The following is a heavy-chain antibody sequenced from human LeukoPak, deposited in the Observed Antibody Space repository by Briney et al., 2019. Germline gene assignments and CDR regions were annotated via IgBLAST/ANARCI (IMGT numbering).Heavy chain of an antibody. J-gene: IGHJ4*02. CDR2: ISTYSAIT. D-gene: IGHD1-26*01. CDR1: GYSFTTHG. V-gene: IGHV1-18*01. Sequence: GASVKVSCKASGYSFTTHGISWVRQAPGQGLEWMGWISTYSAITNFAQNFQGRVTMTTDTSTSTAYMELRSLRSDDTAVYYCARSTGSFFPFDYWGQRTPATVSS. CDR3: ARSTGSFFPFDY.